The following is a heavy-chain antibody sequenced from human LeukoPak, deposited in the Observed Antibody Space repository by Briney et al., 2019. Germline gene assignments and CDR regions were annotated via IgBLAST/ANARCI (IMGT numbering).Heavy chain of an antibody. D-gene: IGHD6-13*01. CDR2: ISSSSSYI. J-gene: IGHJ3*01. V-gene: IGHV3-21*01. CDR1: GFTFSDYS. Sequence: PGGSLRLSCAGSGFTFSDYSMNWVRQAPGKGLEWVSSISSSSSYIKYADSVRGRFTISRDNAKNSLFLQMNSLRVEDTAVYYCARDVAPEQQPQTSWGQGTMVTVSS. CDR3: ARDVAPEQQPQTS.